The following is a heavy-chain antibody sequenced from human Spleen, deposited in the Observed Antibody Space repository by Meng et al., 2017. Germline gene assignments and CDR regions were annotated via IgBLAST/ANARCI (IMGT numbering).Heavy chain of an antibody. V-gene: IGHV1-69*13. CDR1: GGTFSSYA. J-gene: IGHJ4*02. CDR3: TTRLEQNYFDY. D-gene: IGHD1-1*01. CDR2: IIPIFGTA. Sequence: SVKVSCKASGGTFSSYAISWVRQAPGQGLEWMGGIIPIFGTANYAQKFQGRVTITADESTSTAYMELSSLRSEDTAVYYCTTRLEQNYFDYWGQGTLVTVSS.